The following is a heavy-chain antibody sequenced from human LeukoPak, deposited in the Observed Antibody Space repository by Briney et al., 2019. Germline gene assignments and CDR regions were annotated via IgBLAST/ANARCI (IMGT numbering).Heavy chain of an antibody. CDR2: INWSGEST. CDR3: ARDLSSSWYSLGY. D-gene: IGHD6-13*01. J-gene: IGHJ4*02. Sequence: GGSLRLSCAASGLTVGDYGMSSVRQAPGKGLEWVSGINWSGESTGYADSVKGRFTISRDNAENALYLQMNSLRAEDTALYYCARDLSSSWYSLGYWGRGTLVTVSS. V-gene: IGHV3-20*04. CDR1: GLTVGDYG.